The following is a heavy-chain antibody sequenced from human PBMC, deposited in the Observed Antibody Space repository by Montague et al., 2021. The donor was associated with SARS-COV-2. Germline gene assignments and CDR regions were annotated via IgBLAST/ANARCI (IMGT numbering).Heavy chain of an antibody. V-gene: IGHV4-61*02. Sequence: TLSLTCTVSGGSISSGSYYWSWIRQPPGKGLEWIGRIYSSGSTYYNPSLQSRVTMSVDTSKNQFSLKVSSVTAADTAVYYCARESGNCCYYYDFDFWGQGTTVTVSS. J-gene: IGHJ6*02. D-gene: IGHD2-15*01. CDR2: IYSSGST. CDR1: GGSISSGSYY. CDR3: ARESGNCCYYYDFDF.